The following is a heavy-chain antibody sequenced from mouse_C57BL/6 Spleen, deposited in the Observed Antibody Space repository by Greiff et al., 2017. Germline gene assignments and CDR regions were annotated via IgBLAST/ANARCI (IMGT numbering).Heavy chain of an antibody. CDR3: ARVDYDYDVDDY. CDR2: ISYDGSN. CDR1: GYSITSGYY. D-gene: IGHD2-4*01. V-gene: IGHV3-6*01. Sequence: DVKLQESGPGLVKPSQSLSLTCSVTGYSITSGYYWNWIRQFPGNKLEWMGYISYDGSNNYNPSLKNRISITRDTSKNQFFLKLNSVTTEDTATYYCARVDYDYDVDDYWGQGTTLTVSS. J-gene: IGHJ2*01.